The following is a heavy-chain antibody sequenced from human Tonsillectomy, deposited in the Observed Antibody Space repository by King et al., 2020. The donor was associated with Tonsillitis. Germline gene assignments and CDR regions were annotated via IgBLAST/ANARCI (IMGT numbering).Heavy chain of an antibody. D-gene: IGHD4-11*01. CDR3: ARLRSYSDYEY. CDR1: GGSMSSTSYY. J-gene: IGHJ4*02. CDR2: IYYSGST. V-gene: IGHV4-39*01. Sequence: PLQESGPGLVKASETLSLTCTVSGGSMSSTSYYWVWIRQPPGKGLEWIGSIYYSGSTYYNPSLKSRVTVSVDTSKNQFSLKLSSVTAADTAMYYCARLRSYSDYEYWGRGTLVTVSS.